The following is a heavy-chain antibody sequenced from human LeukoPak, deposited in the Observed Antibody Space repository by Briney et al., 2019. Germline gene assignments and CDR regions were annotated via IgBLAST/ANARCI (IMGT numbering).Heavy chain of an antibody. CDR2: ISGSGGST. CDR1: GFTLFSFA. D-gene: IGHD6-13*01. Sequence: GGALRLSRAAPGFTLFSFALSWGRPAPGEGLPWGSAISGSGGSTYYADSVKGRFTISRDNSKNTLYLQMNSLRAEDTAVYYCATESLSSSWYSFDYWGQGTLVTVSS. V-gene: IGHV3-23*01. J-gene: IGHJ4*02. CDR3: ATESLSSSWYSFDY.